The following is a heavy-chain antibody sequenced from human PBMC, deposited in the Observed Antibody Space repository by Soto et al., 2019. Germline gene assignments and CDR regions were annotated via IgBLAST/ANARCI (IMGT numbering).Heavy chain of an antibody. V-gene: IGHV3-7*01. D-gene: IGHD3-3*01. CDR2: IKQDGSEK. CDR3: ARDHGWGGGFWSGYDSDCFDY. CDR1: GFTFSDYW. Sequence: EVQLVESGGGLVQPGESLRLSCAASGFTFSDYWMSWVRQAPGKGLEWVANIKQDGSEKYYVDSVRGRFTISRDNAKNSLYLQMNSAKAEDTAVEYCARDHGWGGGFWSGYDSDCFDYWGQGTLVTVSS. J-gene: IGHJ4*02.